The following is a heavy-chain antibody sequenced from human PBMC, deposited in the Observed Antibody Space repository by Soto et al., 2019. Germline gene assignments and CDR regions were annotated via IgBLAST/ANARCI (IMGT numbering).Heavy chain of an antibody. CDR2: ISTYKGNT. V-gene: IGHV1-18*01. J-gene: IGHJ4*02. CDR3: ATRSPAFDY. Sequence: QVQLVQSGPEVKKPGASVKVSCKTSGYTFTSYGISWVRQAPGQGLEWMGWISTYKGNTNYAQKFQGRVTMTRDTSTSTAYMELRSLRSDDTAVYYCATRSPAFDYWGQGTLVTVSS. CDR1: GYTFTSYG.